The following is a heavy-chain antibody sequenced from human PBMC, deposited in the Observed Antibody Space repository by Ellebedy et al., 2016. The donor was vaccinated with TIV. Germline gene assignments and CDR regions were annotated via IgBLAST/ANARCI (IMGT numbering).Heavy chain of an antibody. CDR1: GGTFSSYA. Sequence: AASVKVSCKASGGTFSSYAISWVRQAPGQGLEWMGIINPSSGSTTYAQRLQGRLTMTRDTSTSTVYMELSSLRSEDTAVYYCARRYNTAVAGTAFDIWGQGTMVTVSS. CDR3: ARRYNTAVAGTAFDI. CDR2: INPSSGST. V-gene: IGHV1-46*04. D-gene: IGHD6-19*01. J-gene: IGHJ3*02.